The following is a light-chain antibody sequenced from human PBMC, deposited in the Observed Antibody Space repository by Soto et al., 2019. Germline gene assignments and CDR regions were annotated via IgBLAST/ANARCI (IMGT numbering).Light chain of an antibody. CDR1: TSNVGTKH. CDR3: ASWDTSLTVAI. Sequence: QSVLTQPPSVSAAPGQKVTISCSGSTSNVGTKHVSWYQQFPGTVPKVLIYDNDKRRSGIPDRFSGSRSGTTATLAITGLQSWDEADYYCASWDTSLTVAIFGGGTKLTVL. V-gene: IGLV1-51*01. J-gene: IGLJ2*01. CDR2: DND.